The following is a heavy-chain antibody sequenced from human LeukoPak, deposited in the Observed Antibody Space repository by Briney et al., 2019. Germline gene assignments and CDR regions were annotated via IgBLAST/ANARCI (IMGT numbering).Heavy chain of an antibody. CDR1: GFTFSGYA. V-gene: IGHV3-64*03. D-gene: IGHD6-13*01. CDR2: IISNGEST. Sequence: PGGSLRLSCSASGFTFSGYAMHWVRQAPGKGLEYVSAIISNGESTYYSDSVNDRFTISRDNSKNTLYFQMSSLRPEDTAVYYCVKSASTWYLFDYWGQGTLVTVSS. J-gene: IGHJ4*02. CDR3: VKSASTWYLFDY.